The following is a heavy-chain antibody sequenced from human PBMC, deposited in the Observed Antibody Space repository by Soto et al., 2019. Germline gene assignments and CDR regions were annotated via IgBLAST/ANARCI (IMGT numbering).Heavy chain of an antibody. CDR1: GFTXSSYA. D-gene: IGHD2-15*01. J-gene: IGHJ6*02. V-gene: IGHV3-30-3*01. CDR3: ARQTVVAATYYYYGMDV. Sequence: GGSLRLSCAASGFTXSSYAMHWVRQAPGKGLEWVAVISYDGSNKYYADSVKGRFTISRDNSKNTLYLQMNSLRAEDTAVYYCARQTVVAATYYYYGMDVWGQGTTVTVSS. CDR2: ISYDGSNK.